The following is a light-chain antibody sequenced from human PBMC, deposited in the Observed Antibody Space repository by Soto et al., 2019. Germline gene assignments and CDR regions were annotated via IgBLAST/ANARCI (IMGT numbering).Light chain of an antibody. CDR3: QQYGSSRT. Sequence: EIVLTQSPGTLSLSPGESATLSCRASQSVSSTYLAWYQQRPGQAPRLLMYCASSRATGIPDRFSGSGSGTDFTLTISSLEPEDFAVYYCQQYGSSRTFGQGTKLEIK. J-gene: IGKJ1*01. CDR1: QSVSSTY. CDR2: CAS. V-gene: IGKV3-20*01.